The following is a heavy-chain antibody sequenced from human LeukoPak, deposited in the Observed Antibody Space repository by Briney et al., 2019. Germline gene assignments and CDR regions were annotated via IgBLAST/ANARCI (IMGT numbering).Heavy chain of an antibody. Sequence: GGSLRLSCAASGFTFSSYWMHWVRQAPGKGLVWVSRINTDGSSTSYADSVKGRFTISRDNAKNTLYLQMNSLSAEDTAVYYCARERYCSSTSCLDAFDIWGQGTMVTVSS. CDR3: ARERYCSSTSCLDAFDI. CDR1: GFTFSSYW. D-gene: IGHD2-2*01. J-gene: IGHJ3*02. V-gene: IGHV3-74*01. CDR2: INTDGSST.